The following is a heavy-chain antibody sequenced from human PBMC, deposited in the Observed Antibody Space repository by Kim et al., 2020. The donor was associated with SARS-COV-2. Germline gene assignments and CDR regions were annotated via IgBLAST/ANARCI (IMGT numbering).Heavy chain of an antibody. CDR2: INTNTGNP. CDR3: AREIAVADEVAGGGYYYYGMDV. CDR1: GYTFTSYA. Sequence: ASVKVSCKASGYTFTSYAMNWVRQAPGQGLEWMGWINTNTGNPTYAPGFTGRFVFSLDTSVSTAYLQISSLKAEDTAVYYCAREIAVADEVAGGGYYYYGMDVWGQGTTVTVSS. J-gene: IGHJ6*02. V-gene: IGHV7-4-1*02. D-gene: IGHD6-19*01.